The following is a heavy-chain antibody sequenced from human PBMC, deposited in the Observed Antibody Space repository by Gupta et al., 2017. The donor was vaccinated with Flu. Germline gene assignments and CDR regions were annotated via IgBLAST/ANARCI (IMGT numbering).Heavy chain of an antibody. Sequence: ASGFIFSTYWMTWVRQAPGKGLEWVANINQDGNEEYYVDSVKGRFTISRDNAKNSLYLQMNSLRVEDTAMYYSARGFGPHYWGQGTLVTVSS. V-gene: IGHV3-7*01. CDR1: GFIFSTYW. D-gene: IGHD3-16*01. J-gene: IGHJ4*02. CDR2: INQDGNEE. CDR3: ARGFGPHY.